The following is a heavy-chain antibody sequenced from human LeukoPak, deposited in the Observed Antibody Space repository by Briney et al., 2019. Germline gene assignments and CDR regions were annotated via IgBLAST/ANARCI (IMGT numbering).Heavy chain of an antibody. Sequence: ASVTVSFKVSGYTLTELSMHWVRQAPGKGLEWMGGFDPEDGETIYAQKFQDRVTMTEDTSTDTAYMELSSLRSEDTAVYYCTTLLLLSPAGDDAFDIWGQGTMVTVSS. CDR1: GYTLTELS. V-gene: IGHV1-24*01. J-gene: IGHJ3*02. CDR3: TTLLLLSPAGDDAFDI. CDR2: FDPEDGET. D-gene: IGHD3-10*01.